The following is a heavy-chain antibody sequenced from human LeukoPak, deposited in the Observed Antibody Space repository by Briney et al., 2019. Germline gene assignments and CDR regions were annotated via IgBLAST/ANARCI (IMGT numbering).Heavy chain of an antibody. CDR2: IYYTGST. CDR1: GGSISSSGYY. J-gene: IGHJ6*02. D-gene: IGHD2-2*01. CDR3: ARPGGCSSTSCVPFQYYYGMDA. V-gene: IGHV4-39*01. Sequence: PSEALSLTCTVSGGSISSSGYYWGWIRQAPGKGLEWIGSIYYTGSTYYNPSLKSRVTISVDASKNQFSLKLSSVTAADTAVYYCARPGGCSSTSCVPFQYYYGMDAWGQGTTVTVSS.